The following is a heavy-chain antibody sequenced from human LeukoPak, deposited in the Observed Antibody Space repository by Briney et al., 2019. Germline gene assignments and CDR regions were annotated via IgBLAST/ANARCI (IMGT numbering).Heavy chain of an antibody. D-gene: IGHD3-16*01. Sequence: GGSLRLSCEGSAFIFSGHWMNWVRQAPGKGLEWVSTINGNGDNTYYADSVKGRVTISRDNSKNTLYLQMNSLRVEDTAVYYCARRGDYFPFDYWGQGILVTVSS. J-gene: IGHJ4*02. V-gene: IGHV3-23*01. CDR1: AFIFSGHW. CDR3: ARRGDYFPFDY. CDR2: INGNGDNT.